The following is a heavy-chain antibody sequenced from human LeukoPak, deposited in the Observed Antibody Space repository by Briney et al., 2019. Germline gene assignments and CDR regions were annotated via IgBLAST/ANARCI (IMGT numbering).Heavy chain of an antibody. CDR3: ARDPGNIGGNPDYCDY. V-gene: IGHV3-48*03. J-gene: IGHJ4*02. CDR1: GFTFSSYE. D-gene: IGHD2/OR15-2a*01. Sequence: GGSLRLSCAASGFTFSSYEMNWVRQAPGKGLEWVSYISCSGSTIYYADSVKGRFTISRDNAKNSLYLQMNSLRAEDTAVYYCARDPGNIGGNPDYCDYWGRGTLVTVSS. CDR2: ISCSGSTI.